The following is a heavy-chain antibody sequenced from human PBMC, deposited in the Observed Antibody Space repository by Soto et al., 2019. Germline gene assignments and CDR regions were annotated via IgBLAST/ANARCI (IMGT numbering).Heavy chain of an antibody. J-gene: IGHJ5*02. CDR1: GGSISSGGYY. Sequence: SETLSLTCTVSGGSISSGGYYWSWIRQHPGKGLEWIGYIYYSGSTYYNPSLKSRVTISVDTSKNQFSLKLCSVTAADTAVYYCARGRGYSYGTGWFDPWGQGTLVTVSS. CDR3: ARGRGYSYGTGWFDP. CDR2: IYYSGST. D-gene: IGHD5-18*01. V-gene: IGHV4-31*03.